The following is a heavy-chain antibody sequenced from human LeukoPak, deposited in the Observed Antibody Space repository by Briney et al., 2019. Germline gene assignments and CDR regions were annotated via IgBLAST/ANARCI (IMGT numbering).Heavy chain of an antibody. CDR2: INWNGGST. CDR3: ARDPNYYDSSGSKYYFDY. CDR1: GFTFDDYG. V-gene: IGHV3-20*04. J-gene: IGHJ4*02. D-gene: IGHD3-22*01. Sequence: PGGSLRLSCAASGFTFDDYGMSWVRQAPGKGLEWVSGINWNGGSTGYADSVKGRFTISRDNAKNSLYLQMNSLRAEDTAVYYCARDPNYYDSSGSKYYFDYWGQGTLVTVSS.